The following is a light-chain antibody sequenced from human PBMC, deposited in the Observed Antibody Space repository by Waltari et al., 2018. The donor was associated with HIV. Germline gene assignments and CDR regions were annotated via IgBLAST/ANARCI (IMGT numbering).Light chain of an antibody. Sequence: AIQLTQSPSSLSASLGDRVTITCRASQGISSALAWYQQKPGKAPKVLIFDASSLESGVPSRFSGSGSGTDFTLTISGLQPEDFPTYYCQHFNSYPLTFGGGSKVEIK. CDR2: DAS. J-gene: IGKJ4*01. V-gene: IGKV1-13*02. CDR3: QHFNSYPLT. CDR1: QGISSA.